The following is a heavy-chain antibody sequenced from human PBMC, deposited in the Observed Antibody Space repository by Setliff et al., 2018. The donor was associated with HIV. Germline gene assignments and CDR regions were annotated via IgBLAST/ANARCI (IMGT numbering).Heavy chain of an antibody. CDR1: GGSVSSGSYY. CDR2: IYYSGST. CDR3: ARERSGYSYGYGYYYYYMDV. J-gene: IGHJ6*03. D-gene: IGHD5-18*01. Sequence: PSETLSLTCTVSGGSVSSGSYYWSWIRQPPGKGLEWIGYIYYSGSTNYNPSLKGRVTISVDTSKNQFSLKLSSVTAADTAVYYCARERSGYSYGYGYYYYYMDVWGKGTTVTSP. V-gene: IGHV4-61*01.